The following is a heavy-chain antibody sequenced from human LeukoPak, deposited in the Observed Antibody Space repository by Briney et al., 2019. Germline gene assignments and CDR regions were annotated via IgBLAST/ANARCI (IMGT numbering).Heavy chain of an antibody. CDR1: GFSLSTSGVG. CDR2: IYWNDDK. Sequence: SGPTLVNPTQTLTLTCTFSGFSLSTSGVGVGWIRQPPGKALEWLALIYWNDDKRYSPSLKSRLTITKDTSKNQVVLTMTNMDPVDTATYYCAHRKPYGSSLAAAYYFDYWGQGTLVTVSS. J-gene: IGHJ4*02. D-gene: IGHD6-13*01. V-gene: IGHV2-5*01. CDR3: AHRKPYGSSLAAAYYFDY.